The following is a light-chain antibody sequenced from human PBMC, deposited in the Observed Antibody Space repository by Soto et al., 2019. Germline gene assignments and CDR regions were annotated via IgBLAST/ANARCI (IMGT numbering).Light chain of an antibody. Sequence: IQLTQSPSSLSASVGDRVTITCRASQGISSYLGWYQQKPGKAPNLLIYDASTLHSGVPSRFSGGGSGTDFTLTISSLQPEDFATCYCQQVNVYPSTFGGGTKGEIK. CDR2: DAS. V-gene: IGKV1-9*01. J-gene: IGKJ4*01. CDR3: QQVNVYPST. CDR1: QGISSY.